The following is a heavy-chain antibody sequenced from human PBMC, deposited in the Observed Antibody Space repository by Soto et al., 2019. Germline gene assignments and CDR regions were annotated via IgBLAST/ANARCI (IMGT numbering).Heavy chain of an antibody. CDR3: ARVYCGGDCYSDY. CDR1: GFTFSRYS. CDR2: ISSSSSTI. Sequence: EVQLVESGGGLVQPGGSLRLSCAASGFTFSRYSMNWVRQAPGKGLEWVSYISSSSSTIYYADSVKGRFTISRDNAKNSLYLQMNSLRDEDTAVYYCARVYCGGDCYSDYWGQGTLVTVSS. V-gene: IGHV3-48*02. J-gene: IGHJ4*02. D-gene: IGHD2-21*02.